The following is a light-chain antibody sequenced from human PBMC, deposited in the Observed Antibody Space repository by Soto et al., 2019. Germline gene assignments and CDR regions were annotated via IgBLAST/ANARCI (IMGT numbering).Light chain of an antibody. CDR2: GAS. CDR1: QSVSSN. Sequence: EIVMTQSPATLSVSPGERATLSCRASQSVSSNLAWYQQKPGQAPRLLISGASTRATGFPARFSGSGSGTEFTLTISSLQSEDFAVYYCQQYNKWPLTFGGGTKVEI. J-gene: IGKJ4*01. CDR3: QQYNKWPLT. V-gene: IGKV3-15*01.